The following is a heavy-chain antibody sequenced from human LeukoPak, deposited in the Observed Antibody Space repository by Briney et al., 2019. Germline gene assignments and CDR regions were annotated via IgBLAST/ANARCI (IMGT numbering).Heavy chain of an antibody. V-gene: IGHV1-69*01. CDR3: ARDRSYNWNYYMDV. CDR2: IIPIFGTA. CDR1: GGTFSSYA. Sequence: GASVKVSCKASGGTFSSYAISWVRQAPGQGLEWMGGIIPIFGTANYAQKFQGRVTITADESTSTAYMELSSLKSEDTAVYYCARDRSYNWNYYMDVWGKGTTVTVSS. J-gene: IGHJ6*03. D-gene: IGHD1-1*01.